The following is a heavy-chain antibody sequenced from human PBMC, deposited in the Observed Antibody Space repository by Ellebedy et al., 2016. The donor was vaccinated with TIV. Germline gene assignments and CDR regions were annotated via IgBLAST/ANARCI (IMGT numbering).Heavy chain of an antibody. CDR1: GFTFSSYG. D-gene: IGHD6-13*01. V-gene: IGHV3-30*02. CDR3: AKPADPNPGYSASWATYFDY. J-gene: IGHJ4*02. Sequence: GESLKISXVASGFTFSSYGMHWVRQAPGKGLEWVAVIWYDGSNKYYADSVKGRFTISRDDSKNTLFLHMNILRTEDTAVYYCAKPADPNPGYSASWATYFDYWGQGTLVTVSS. CDR2: IWYDGSNK.